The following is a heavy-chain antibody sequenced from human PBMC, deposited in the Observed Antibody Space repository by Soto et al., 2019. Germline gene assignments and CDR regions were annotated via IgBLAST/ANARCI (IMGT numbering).Heavy chain of an antibody. CDR2: IGTAGDT. Sequence: EVQLVESGGGLVQPGGSLRLSCAASGFTFRGYDMLWVRQGAGTGLEWVSTIGTAGDTYYAGSVKGRFTISRENAKNSMYLQMNNPGAGDTAVYFWALPGMHNWTLRRDCAMWGHGQMVTVS. J-gene: IGHJ3*02. D-gene: IGHD1-20*01. CDR1: GFTFRGYD. CDR3: ALPGMHNWTLRRDCAM. V-gene: IGHV3-13*01.